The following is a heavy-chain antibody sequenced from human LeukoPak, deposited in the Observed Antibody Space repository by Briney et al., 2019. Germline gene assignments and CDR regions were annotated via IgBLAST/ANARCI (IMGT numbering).Heavy chain of an antibody. CDR1: GGSFSGYY. J-gene: IGHJ3*02. V-gene: IGHV4-34*01. CDR2: INHSGST. D-gene: IGHD2-15*01. CDR3: ARDTYCSGGSCYYYAFDI. Sequence: SETLSLTCAVYGGSFSGYYWSWIRQPPGEGLEWIGEINHSGSTNYNPSLKSRVTISVDTSKNQFSLKLSSVTAADTAVCYCARDTYCSGGSCYYYAFDIWGQGTMVTVSS.